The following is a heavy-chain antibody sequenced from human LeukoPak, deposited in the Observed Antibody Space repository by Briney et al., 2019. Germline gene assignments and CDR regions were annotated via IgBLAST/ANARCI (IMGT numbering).Heavy chain of an antibody. CDR3: WNDEGLTAPPPYGLDF. CDR1: GGTFSSSA. V-gene: IGHV1-69*04. J-gene: IGHJ6*02. CDR2: IIPVLNIT. D-gene: IGHD1-1*01. Sequence: ASVKGSCKTSGGTFSSSAITWVRQAPGEGLEWMGRIIPVLNITTYAQNFQVSVTTTSATSTSTAYMELTSLRSEETSGYYCWNDEGLTAPPPYGLDFWGQGTTVIVSS.